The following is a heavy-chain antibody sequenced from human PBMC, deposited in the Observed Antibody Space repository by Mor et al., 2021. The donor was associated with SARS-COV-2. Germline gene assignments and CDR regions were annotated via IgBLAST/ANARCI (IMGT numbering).Heavy chain of an antibody. Sequence: NDGSNKYYADSVKGRFAISRDNSKNTLYLQMNSLRDEDTAVYYCARTRDGYSPGDWGQGTLVTVSS. CDR3: ARTRDGYSPGD. CDR2: NDGSNK. D-gene: IGHD4-4*01. V-gene: IGHV3-33*01. J-gene: IGHJ4*02.